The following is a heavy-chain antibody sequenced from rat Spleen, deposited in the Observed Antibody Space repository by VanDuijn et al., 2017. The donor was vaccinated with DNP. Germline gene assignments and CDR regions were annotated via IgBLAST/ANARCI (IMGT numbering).Heavy chain of an antibody. Sequence: EVQLVESGGGLVQPGRSMKLSCTASGFTFSDYYMAWVRQAPTKGLEWVASISSGGGNTYYRDSVKGRFTISRDNAKSTLYLQMGSLRSEDTATYYCAGYYYDGNYCYGNFDYWGQGVMVTVSS. CDR3: AGYYYDGNYCYGNFDY. J-gene: IGHJ2*01. CDR1: GFTFSDYY. CDR2: ISSGGGNT. D-gene: IGHD1-12*02. V-gene: IGHV5-25*01.